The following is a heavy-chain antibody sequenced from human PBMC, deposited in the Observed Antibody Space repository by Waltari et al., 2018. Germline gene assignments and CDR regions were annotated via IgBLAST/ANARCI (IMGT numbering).Heavy chain of an antibody. CDR1: GGSFSGYY. CDR3: ARKVTDYYDSSGYYSFDY. J-gene: IGHJ4*02. Sequence: QVQLQQWGAGLLKPSETLSLTCAVYGGSFSGYYWSWIRQPPGKGLEWIGEINHSGSTNDNPSLKRRVTISVDTSKNQFSLKLSSVTAADTAVYYCARKVTDYYDSSGYYSFDYWGQGTLVTVSS. CDR2: INHSGST. V-gene: IGHV4-34*01. D-gene: IGHD3-22*01.